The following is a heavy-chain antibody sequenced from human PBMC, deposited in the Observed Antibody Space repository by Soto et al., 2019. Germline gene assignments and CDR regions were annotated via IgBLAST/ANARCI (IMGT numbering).Heavy chain of an antibody. D-gene: IGHD3-9*01. V-gene: IGHV4-59*01. J-gene: IGHJ5*02. CDR3: ARVKYFDWLSGFDP. Sequence: PSVPLSLTCAVSGGSISTTYCWGRVHQPPGKGLEWIGNIYYSGSTYYNPSLKSRVTISVDTSKNQFSLKLSSVTAADTAVYYCARVKYFDWLSGFDPWGQGTLVTVSS. CDR1: GGSISTTY. CDR2: IYYSGST.